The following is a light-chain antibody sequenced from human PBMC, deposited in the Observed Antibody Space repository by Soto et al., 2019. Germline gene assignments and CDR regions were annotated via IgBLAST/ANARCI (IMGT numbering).Light chain of an antibody. CDR3: PQYGSSPRT. V-gene: IGKV3-20*01. CDR2: RAS. CDR1: QSVSSSY. Sequence: EIVLTQSPGTLSLSPGERATLSCRASQSVSSSYLAWYQQKPGQAPRLLIYRASSRATGIPDRFSGSGSGTDLTLTISRLEPEESAVYYCPQYGSSPRTFGQGNKVDIK. J-gene: IGKJ1*01.